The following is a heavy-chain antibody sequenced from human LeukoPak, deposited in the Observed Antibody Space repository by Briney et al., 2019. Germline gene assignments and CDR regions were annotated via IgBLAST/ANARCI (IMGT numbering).Heavy chain of an antibody. V-gene: IGHV3-48*03. Sequence: GGSLRLSCAASGFTFNIYEFNWVRQAPGKGLEWLSYIDGSGNSIYYADSVKGRFTISRDNAKSSLYLQMSSLRADDTAVYYCARECLTSGGDSYDYWGQGALVTVSS. CDR2: IDGSGNSI. CDR1: GFTFNIYE. CDR3: ARECLTSGGDSYDY. D-gene: IGHD2-8*02. J-gene: IGHJ4*02.